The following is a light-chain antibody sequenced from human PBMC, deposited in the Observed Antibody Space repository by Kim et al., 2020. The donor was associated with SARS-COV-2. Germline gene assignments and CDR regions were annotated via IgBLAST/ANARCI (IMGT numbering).Light chain of an antibody. V-gene: IGKV3-20*01. CDR3: QQYGAAPWT. Sequence: ENVLTQSPGTLSLPPGERGTLSCRASQSVSNNYLAWYQQKPGQPPRLLIYGASTRATGTPDRFTGSGSGTDFTLTISGLEPEDIALYSCQQYGAAPWTFGQGTKVDIK. J-gene: IGKJ1*01. CDR2: GAS. CDR1: QSVSNNY.